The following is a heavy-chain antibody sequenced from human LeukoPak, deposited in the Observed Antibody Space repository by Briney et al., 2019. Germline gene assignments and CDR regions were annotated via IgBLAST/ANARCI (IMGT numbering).Heavy chain of an antibody. J-gene: IGHJ5*02. CDR1: GGSISSSSYY. V-gene: IGHV4-39*07. CDR2: IYYSGST. D-gene: IGHD3-10*01. CDR3: ARDGWFGDPPLWFDP. Sequence: SETLSLTCTVSGGSISSSSYYWGWIRQPPGKGLEWIGSIYYSGSTYYNPSLKSRVTISVDTSKSQFSLKLSSVTAADTAVYYCARDGWFGDPPLWFDPWGQGTLVTVSS.